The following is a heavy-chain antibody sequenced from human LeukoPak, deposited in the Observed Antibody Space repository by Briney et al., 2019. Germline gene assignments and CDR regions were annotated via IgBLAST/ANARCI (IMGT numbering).Heavy chain of an antibody. J-gene: IGHJ3*02. Sequence: GGSLRLSCAASGFTFSSYSMNWVRQAPGKGLEWVSSISSSSSYIYYADSVKGRFTISRDNAKNSLYLQMNSLRAEDTAVYYCARDITIFGGGAFDIWGQGTMVTVSS. D-gene: IGHD3-3*01. CDR2: ISSSSSYI. CDR3: ARDITIFGGGAFDI. CDR1: GFTFSSYS. V-gene: IGHV3-21*01.